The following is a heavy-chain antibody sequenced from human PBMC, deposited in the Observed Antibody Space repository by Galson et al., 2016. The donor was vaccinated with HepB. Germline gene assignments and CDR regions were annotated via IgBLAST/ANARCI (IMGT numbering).Heavy chain of an antibody. Sequence: SVKVSCKVSGYSLTDISIHWVRQTPGLGLEWMGGFHPESGDALYAQMFQGRITLTEDASAGTVYMELNSLRSEDTAVYFCATANYDFWSGYQGHHALDVWGQGTTVTVSS. CDR2: FHPESGDA. J-gene: IGHJ6*02. D-gene: IGHD3-3*01. CDR3: ATANYDFWSGYQGHHALDV. V-gene: IGHV1-24*01. CDR1: GYSLTDIS.